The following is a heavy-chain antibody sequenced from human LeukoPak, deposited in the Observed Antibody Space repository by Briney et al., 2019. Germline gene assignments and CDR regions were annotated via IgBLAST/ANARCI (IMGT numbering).Heavy chain of an antibody. J-gene: IGHJ4*02. D-gene: IGHD6-19*01. Sequence: ASVKVSCKVSGYTLTELSMHWVRQAPGRGLEWMGIVNPSAGSTSYAQKFQGRVTMTRDTSTSTVYMELSSLRSEDTAVYYCARGGGTAVADRKSKFDDWGQRTLVTVSS. V-gene: IGHV1-46*01. CDR3: ARGGGTAVADRKSKFDD. CDR1: GYTLTELS. CDR2: VNPSAGST.